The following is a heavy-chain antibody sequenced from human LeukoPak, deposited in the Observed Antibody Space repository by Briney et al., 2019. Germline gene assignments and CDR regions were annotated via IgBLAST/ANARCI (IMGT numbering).Heavy chain of an antibody. D-gene: IGHD3-16*02. J-gene: IGHJ4*02. CDR3: ARGLHIRYDYVWGSYRYPPNWAFDY. V-gene: IGHV4-34*01. CDR2: INHSRST. Sequence: SETLSLTCAVYGGSFSGYYWSWIRQPPGKGLEWIGEINHSRSTNYNPSLKSRVTISVDTSKNQFSLKLSSVTAADTAVYYCARGLHIRYDYVWGSYRYPPNWAFDYWGQGTLVTVSS. CDR1: GGSFSGYY.